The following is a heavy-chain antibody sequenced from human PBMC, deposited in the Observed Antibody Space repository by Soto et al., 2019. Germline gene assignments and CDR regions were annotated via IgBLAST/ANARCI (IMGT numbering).Heavy chain of an antibody. CDR1: GYTFTGYY. D-gene: IGHD1-7*01. CDR2: INPNSGGT. Sequence: ASVKVFCKASGYTFTGYYMHWVRQAPGQGLEWMGWINPNSGGTNYAQKFQGWVTMTRDTSISTAYMELSRLRSDDTAVYYCARSLPFITGTTLAWFDPWGQGTLVTVSS. V-gene: IGHV1-2*04. J-gene: IGHJ5*02. CDR3: ARSLPFITGTTLAWFDP.